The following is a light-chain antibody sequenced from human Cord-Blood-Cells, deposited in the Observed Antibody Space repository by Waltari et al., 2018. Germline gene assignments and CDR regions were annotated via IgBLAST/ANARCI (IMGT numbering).Light chain of an antibody. Sequence: EIVLTQSPATLSLSPGERATLSCRASQSVSSYLAWYQQKPGQAPRLLIYDASNRATGIPARFSGSGSGTDFTHTISSLEAEDFAVYYCQQRSNWPPYTFGQGTKLEIK. CDR3: QQRSNWPPYT. CDR2: DAS. V-gene: IGKV3-11*01. J-gene: IGKJ2*01. CDR1: QSVSSY.